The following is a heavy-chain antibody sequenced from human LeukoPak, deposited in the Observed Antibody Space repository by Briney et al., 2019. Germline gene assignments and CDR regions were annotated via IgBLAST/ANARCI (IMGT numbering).Heavy chain of an antibody. D-gene: IGHD3-16*01. CDR1: GFNISDFW. CDR3: VRESRPGGAMGLYHNFDY. V-gene: IGHV3-7*01. Sequence: EGSLRLSCAASGFNISDFWMTWVRQAPGKGLEWVANIKEDGTEKHLVDSVKGRFTISRDNTKNLLYLQMNSLRGDDTATYYCVRESRPGGAMGLYHNFDYWGQGTLVTVSS. J-gene: IGHJ4*02. CDR2: IKEDGTEK.